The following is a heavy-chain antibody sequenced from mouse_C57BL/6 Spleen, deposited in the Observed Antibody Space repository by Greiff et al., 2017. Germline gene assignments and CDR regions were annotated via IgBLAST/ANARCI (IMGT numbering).Heavy chain of an antibody. CDR2: ISDGGSYT. CDR3: ARDGARSWFAY. D-gene: IGHD3-1*01. J-gene: IGHJ3*01. CDR1: GFTFSSYA. V-gene: IGHV5-4*01. Sequence: EVKLEESGGGLVKPGGSLKLSCAASGFTFSSYAMSWVRQTPEKRLEWVATISDGGSYTYYPDNVKGRFTISRDNAKNNLYLQMSHLKSEDTAMYYCARDGARSWFAYWGQGTLVTVSA.